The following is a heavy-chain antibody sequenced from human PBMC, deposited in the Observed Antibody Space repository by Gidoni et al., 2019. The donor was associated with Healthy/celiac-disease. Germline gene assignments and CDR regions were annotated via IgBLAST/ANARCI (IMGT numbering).Heavy chain of an antibody. Sequence: EVQLLEYGGGLVQPGGSLSLSCAASGCTFSSYAMSWVRQAPGKGLEWVSAISGSGGSTYYADSVKGRFTISRDNSKNTLYLQMNSLRAEDTAVYYCAKDRRQLVLGWFDPWGQGTLVTVSS. D-gene: IGHD6-13*01. J-gene: IGHJ5*02. CDR2: ISGSGGST. CDR3: AKDRRQLVLGWFDP. V-gene: IGHV3-23*01. CDR1: GCTFSSYA.